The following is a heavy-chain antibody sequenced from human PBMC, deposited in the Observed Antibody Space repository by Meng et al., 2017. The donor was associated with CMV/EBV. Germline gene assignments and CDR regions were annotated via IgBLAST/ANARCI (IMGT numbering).Heavy chain of an antibody. J-gene: IGHJ4*02. CDR2: IYYSRST. CDR3: ARDNRRGGVDY. D-gene: IGHD3-3*01. Sequence: QGQLHESAHVSVDPSQTLSRTFTVAWCSSHCGDDSWSWIRQPPGKCLEWIGYIYYSRSTYYNPSLKSRVTISVDTSKNQFSLKLISVTAADTAVYYCARDNRRGGVDYWGQGTLVTVSS. V-gene: IGHV4-30-4*08. CDR1: WCSSHCGDDS.